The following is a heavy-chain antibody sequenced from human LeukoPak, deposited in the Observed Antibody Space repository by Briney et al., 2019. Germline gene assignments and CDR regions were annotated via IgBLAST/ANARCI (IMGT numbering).Heavy chain of an antibody. J-gene: IGHJ4*02. CDR3: ARLSMNGFDY. V-gene: IGHV5-51*01. Sequence: GESLKISCKGSGYTFTSYWIGWVRQMPGKGLEWVGIIYPGDSDTRYSPSFQGQVTISADKSITTAYLQWSSLKASDTAIYYCARLSMNGFDYWGQGILVTVSS. D-gene: IGHD2-8*01. CDR1: GYTFTSYW. CDR2: IYPGDSDT.